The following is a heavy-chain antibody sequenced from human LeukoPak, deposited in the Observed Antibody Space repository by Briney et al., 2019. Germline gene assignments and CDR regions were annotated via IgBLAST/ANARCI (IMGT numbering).Heavy chain of an antibody. Sequence: PSETLSLTCTVSGGSISSGAYYWGWIRQPPGKGLEWIGTIHYSGKTYYNPSLKSRITISIDTSKKQFALKLSSVTAADTAVYYCARVYGDHRVDYWGRGTLVTVSS. V-gene: IGHV4-39*06. CDR3: ARVYGDHRVDY. CDR2: IHYSGKT. D-gene: IGHD4-17*01. CDR1: GGSISSGAYY. J-gene: IGHJ4*02.